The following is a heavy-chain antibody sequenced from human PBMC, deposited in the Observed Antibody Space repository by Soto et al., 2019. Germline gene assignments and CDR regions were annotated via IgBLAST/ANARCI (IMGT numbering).Heavy chain of an antibody. CDR1: GYSFTSDW. D-gene: IGHD2-8*01. J-gene: IGHJ4*02. CDR2: IYPGDSDT. V-gene: IGHV5-51*01. Sequence: GESLKISCNGSGYSFTSDWIGWVRQMPGKGLEWMGIIYPGDSDTRYSPSFQGQVTISADKSISTAYLQWSSLKASDTAMYYCARASRAGYCTNGVCYGLGYWGQGTLVTVSS. CDR3: ARASRAGYCTNGVCYGLGY.